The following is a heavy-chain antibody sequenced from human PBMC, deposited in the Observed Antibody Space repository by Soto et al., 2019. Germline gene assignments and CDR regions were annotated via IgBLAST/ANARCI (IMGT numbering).Heavy chain of an antibody. CDR2: IYSSPST. CDR1: GGTISSYY. CDR3: ACGFNYYGSGSYSPFGY. Sequence: LETMRLTCTVXGGTISSYYXSWIXXXXXXGLAWIVCIYSSPSTNYNPALKSGVSITVKTTKNKFSLKLSSVTAADTAVYYFACGFNYYGSGSYSPFGYWGQGTLVTVX. J-gene: IGHJ4*02. D-gene: IGHD3-10*01. V-gene: IGHV4-59*01.